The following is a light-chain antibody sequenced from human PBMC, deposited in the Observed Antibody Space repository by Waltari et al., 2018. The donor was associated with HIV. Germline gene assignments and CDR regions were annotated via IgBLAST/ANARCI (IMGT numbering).Light chain of an antibody. V-gene: IGLV4-69*01. CDR2: LNGDGRN. J-gene: IGLJ2*01. Sequence: QLVLTQSPSASASLGASVKRTCTLSSGHRRYAIAWHQQQPEKGPRFLMILNGDGRNITGDGIPDRFSGSSSGTERYLTISSLQSDDEADYYCQTWGTGFLVFGGGTKLTVL. CDR3: QTWGTGFLV. CDR1: SGHRRYA.